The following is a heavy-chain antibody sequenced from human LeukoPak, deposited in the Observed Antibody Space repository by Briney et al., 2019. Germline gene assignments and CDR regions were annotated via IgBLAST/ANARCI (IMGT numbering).Heavy chain of an antibody. V-gene: IGHV5-51*01. J-gene: IGHJ4*02. D-gene: IGHD3-22*01. CDR1: GYSFTSYW. CDR2: SYPGDSDT. Sequence: GESLKISCKGSGYSFTSYWIGWVRQMPGKGLEWMGISYPGDSDTRYSPSFQGQVTISADKSISTAYLQWSSLKASDTAMYYCARHSYYYDSSGYYTGPQDYWGQGTLVTVSS. CDR3: ARHSYYYDSSGYYTGPQDY.